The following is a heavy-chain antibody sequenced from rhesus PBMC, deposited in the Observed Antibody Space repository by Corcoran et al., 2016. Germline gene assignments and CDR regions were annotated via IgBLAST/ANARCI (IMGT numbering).Heavy chain of an antibody. Sequence: QVQLQESGPGLVKPSETLSLTCTVSGGSISGYYWSWIRQPPGKGLEWIGNIDGHRPGTNYHPSPKRQVTISKDPPRNLFSRKLSSVTAPDTAGYYGASLRYSFDSWGQGFLVTVSS. D-gene: IGHD6-37*01. CDR2: IDGHRPGT. CDR3: ASLRYSFDS. J-gene: IGHJ4*01. CDR1: GGSISGYY. V-gene: IGHV4-81*01.